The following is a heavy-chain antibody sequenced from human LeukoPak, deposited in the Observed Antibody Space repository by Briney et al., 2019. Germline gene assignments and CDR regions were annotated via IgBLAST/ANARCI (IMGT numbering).Heavy chain of an antibody. D-gene: IGHD4-11*01. CDR3: ARFHDYSNYGRYYYYGMDV. J-gene: IGHJ6*02. Sequence: PGGSLRLSCAASGFTFSSYEMNWVRQAPGKGLEWVPYISSSGSTIYYADSVKGRFTISRDNAKNSLYLQMNSLRAEDTAVYYCARFHDYSNYGRYYYYGMDVWGQGTTVTASS. V-gene: IGHV3-48*03. CDR2: ISSSGSTI. CDR1: GFTFSSYE.